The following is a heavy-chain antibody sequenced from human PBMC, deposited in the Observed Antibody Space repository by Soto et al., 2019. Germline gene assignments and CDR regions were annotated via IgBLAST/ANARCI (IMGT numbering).Heavy chain of an antibody. CDR1: GFTFSSYA. D-gene: IGHD1-26*01. Sequence: QVQLVESGGGVVQPGRSLRLSCAASGFTFSSYAMHWVRQAPGKGLEWVAVISYDGSNKYYADSVKGRFTISRDNSKNTLYLQMNRLRAADTAVYYCARETHFTGVGATSSWGQGSLVTVSS. CDR3: ARETHFTGVGATSS. V-gene: IGHV3-30-3*01. J-gene: IGHJ5*02. CDR2: ISYDGSNK.